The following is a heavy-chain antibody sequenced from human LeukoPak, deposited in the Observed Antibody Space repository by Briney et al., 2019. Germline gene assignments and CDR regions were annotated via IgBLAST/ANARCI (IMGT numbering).Heavy chain of an antibody. D-gene: IGHD3-22*01. V-gene: IGHV3-49*03. CDR2: IRSKAYGGTT. J-gene: IGHJ4*02. CDR1: GFTFSDYY. Sequence: GGSLRLSCAASGFTFSDYYMTWIRQAPGKGLEWVGFIRSKAYGGTTEYAASVKGRFTISRDDSKSIAYLQMNSLKTEGTAVYYCTRAAGHYYDSSGYPDYWGQGTLVTVSS. CDR3: TRAAGHYYDSSGYPDY.